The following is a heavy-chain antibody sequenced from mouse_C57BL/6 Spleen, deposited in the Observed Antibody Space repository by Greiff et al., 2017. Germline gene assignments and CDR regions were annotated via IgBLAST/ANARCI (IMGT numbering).Heavy chain of an antibody. Sequence: QVQLQQPGAELVKPGASVKLSCKASGYTFTSYWMHWVKQRPGRGLEWIGRIDPNSGGTKYNEKFKSKATLTVDKPSSTAYMQLSSLTSEDSAVYYGASQANWEYYYAMDYWGQGTSVTVSS. CDR1: GYTFTSYW. D-gene: IGHD4-1*01. J-gene: IGHJ4*01. CDR3: ASQANWEYYYAMDY. V-gene: IGHV1-72*01. CDR2: IDPNSGGT.